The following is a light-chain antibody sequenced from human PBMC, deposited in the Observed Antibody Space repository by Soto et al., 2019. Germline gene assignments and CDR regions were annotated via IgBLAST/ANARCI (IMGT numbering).Light chain of an antibody. CDR1: SSNIGAGYD. Sequence: QSVLTQPPSVSGAPGQRVTISCTGSSSNIGAGYDVHWYQQLPGTAPKLLIYGNSNRPSGVPDRFSGSKSGTSASLAITGLQAEDEADYCCQSYDSSLSGAYVFGTATKLTVL. CDR3: QSYDSSLSGAYV. CDR2: GNS. V-gene: IGLV1-40*01. J-gene: IGLJ1*01.